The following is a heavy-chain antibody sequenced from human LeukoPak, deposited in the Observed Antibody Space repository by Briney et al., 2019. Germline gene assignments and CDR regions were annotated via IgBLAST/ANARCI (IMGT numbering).Heavy chain of an antibody. CDR1: GGSISSYY. CDR3: APFLRGHFDY. D-gene: IGHD2/OR15-2a*01. Sequence: SETLSLTCTVSGGSISSYYWSWIRQPPGKGLEWIGYIYYSGSTNYNPSLKSRVTISVDTSKNQFSLKLSSVTAADTAVYYCAPFLRGHFDYWGQGTLVTVSS. J-gene: IGHJ4*02. CDR2: IYYSGST. V-gene: IGHV4-59*01.